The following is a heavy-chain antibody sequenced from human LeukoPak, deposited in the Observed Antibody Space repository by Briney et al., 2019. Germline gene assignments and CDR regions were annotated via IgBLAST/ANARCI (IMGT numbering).Heavy chain of an antibody. D-gene: IGHD4-17*01. Sequence: GGSLRLSCAPPLFSASRYWMCWVRQAPGRGLVFVSRINSDGNTTNYGESVTGRFTISRDKAKNRLSLQLNSLRAGDAAVYYCDSSGITVTSFYFYYMDVWGKGTTVTVSS. CDR1: LFSASRYW. J-gene: IGHJ6*03. CDR3: DSSGITVTSFYFYYMDV. CDR2: INSDGNTT. V-gene: IGHV3-74*01.